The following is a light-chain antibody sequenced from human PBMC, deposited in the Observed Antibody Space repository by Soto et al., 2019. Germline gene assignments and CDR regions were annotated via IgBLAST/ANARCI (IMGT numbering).Light chain of an antibody. CDR3: QQYNSYSPYT. CDR2: KAS. Sequence: DIQMTQSPSTLSASVGDRVTITCRASQSISSWLAWYQQKPGKAPKLLIYKASSLESGVPSRFSGSGSGTEFTLTISSLQHDDFATDYCQQYNSYSPYTFGHGTKLEIK. V-gene: IGKV1-5*03. J-gene: IGKJ2*01. CDR1: QSISSW.